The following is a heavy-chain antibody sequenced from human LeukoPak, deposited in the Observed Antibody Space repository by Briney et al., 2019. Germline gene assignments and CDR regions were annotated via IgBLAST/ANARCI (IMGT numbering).Heavy chain of an antibody. D-gene: IGHD6-19*01. CDR1: GFTFSTYG. Sequence: GGSLRLSCAASGFTFSTYGMSWVRQAPGKGLEWVSLISASGGTKYYADSVKGRFTISRDNSENTLYLQMNSLRAEDTAVYYCAKVREKQWLYYFGFWGQGTLVTVSS. CDR2: ISASGGTK. CDR3: AKVREKQWLYYFGF. J-gene: IGHJ4*02. V-gene: IGHV3-23*01.